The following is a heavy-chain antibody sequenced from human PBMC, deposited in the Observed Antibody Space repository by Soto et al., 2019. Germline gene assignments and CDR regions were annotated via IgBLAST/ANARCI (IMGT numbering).Heavy chain of an antibody. J-gene: IGHJ6*02. CDR1: GFTVSSNY. D-gene: IGHD6-6*01. CDR3: ARDASTSSSSGLRHYYYGMDV. V-gene: IGHV3-53*01. CDR2: IYSGGST. Sequence: PGGSLRLSCAASGFTVSSNYMSWVRQAPGKGLEWVSVIYSGGSTYYADSVKGRFTISRDNSKNTLYLQMNSLRAEDTAVYYCARDASTSSSSGLRHYYYGMDVWGQGTTVTVSS.